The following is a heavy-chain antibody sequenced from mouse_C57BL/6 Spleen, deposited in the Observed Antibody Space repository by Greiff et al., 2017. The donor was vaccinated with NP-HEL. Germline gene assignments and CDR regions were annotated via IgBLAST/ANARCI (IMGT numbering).Heavy chain of an antibody. J-gene: IGHJ3*01. Sequence: EVQVVESGGGLVKPGGSLKLSCAASGFSFSDYGMHWVRQAPGKGLEWVAYICSGSSTIYYADTVKGRFTISRDNAKNTLFLQMTSLRTEDTAMYYGAQGDYCGSRPWFAYWGQGTLVTVSA. CDR2: ICSGSSTI. CDR1: GFSFSDYG. D-gene: IGHD1-1*01. CDR3: AQGDYCGSRPWFAY. V-gene: IGHV5-17*01.